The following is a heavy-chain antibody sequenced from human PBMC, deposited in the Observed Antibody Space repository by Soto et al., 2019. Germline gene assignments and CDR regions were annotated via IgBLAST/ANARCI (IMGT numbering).Heavy chain of an antibody. J-gene: IGHJ4*02. V-gene: IGHV3-30-3*01. CDR3: ARAQSTPRISSWYEIGDY. D-gene: IGHD6-13*01. Sequence: GGSLRLSCAASGFTFSSYAMHWVRQAPGKGLEWVAVISYDGSNKYYADSVKGRFTISRDNSKNTLYLQMNSLRAEDTAVYYCARAQSTPRISSWYEIGDYWGQGTLVTVSS. CDR2: ISYDGSNK. CDR1: GFTFSSYA.